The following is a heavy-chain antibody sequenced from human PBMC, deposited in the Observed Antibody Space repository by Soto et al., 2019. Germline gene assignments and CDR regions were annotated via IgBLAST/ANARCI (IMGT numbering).Heavy chain of an antibody. Sequence: ASVKVSCKASGYTFTSYGISWVRQALGQGLEWMGWISAYNGNTNYAQKLQGRVTMTTDTSTSTAYMELRSLRSDDTAVYYCARFESQAALHYYYYYSMDVWGQGTTVTVTS. CDR3: ARFESQAALHYYYYYSMDV. D-gene: IGHD3-9*01. CDR2: ISAYNGNT. V-gene: IGHV1-18*01. J-gene: IGHJ6*01. CDR1: GYTFTSYG.